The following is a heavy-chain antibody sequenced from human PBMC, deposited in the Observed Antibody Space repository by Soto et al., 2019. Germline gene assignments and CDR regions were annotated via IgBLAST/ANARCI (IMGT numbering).Heavy chain of an antibody. Sequence: PGESLKISCKGSGYSFTSYWIGWVRQMAGKGPEWMGIIYPGDSDTRHSPSFQGQVTISADKSISTAYLQWSSLKASDTAMYYCVRHGDSPVGRAFDYWGQGTLVTVSS. CDR1: GYSFTSYW. D-gene: IGHD3-22*01. CDR2: IYPGDSDT. V-gene: IGHV5-51*01. CDR3: VRHGDSPVGRAFDY. J-gene: IGHJ4*02.